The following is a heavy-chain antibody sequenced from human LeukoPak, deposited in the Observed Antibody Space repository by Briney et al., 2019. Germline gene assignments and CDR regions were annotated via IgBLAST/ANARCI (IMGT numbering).Heavy chain of an antibody. CDR1: GFTFSTYA. D-gene: IGHD1-1*01. J-gene: IGHJ4*02. CDR3: ARVYNNWYVDY. Sequence: GESLRLSCAASGFTFSTYAMHWVRQAPGKGLEWVAVIWYDGSNKYYADSVKGRFTISRENSKNTLYLQMNSLRAEDTAVYYCARVYNNWYVDYWGQGTLVTVSS. V-gene: IGHV3-33*01. CDR2: IWYDGSNK.